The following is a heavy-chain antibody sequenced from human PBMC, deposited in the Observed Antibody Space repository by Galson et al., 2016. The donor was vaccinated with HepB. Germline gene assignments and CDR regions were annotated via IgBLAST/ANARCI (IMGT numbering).Heavy chain of an antibody. Sequence: TLSLTCTVSGGSIANNNYYWGWVRQSPGKGLEWIASIFHGGGTDYNPSLESRVAISLDTSENQFSLKLTSVTAADTAVYYCTNYRFGTMFGLWGHGTLVTVSA. CDR2: IFHGGGT. D-gene: IGHD3-10*02. CDR3: TNYRFGTMFGL. CDR1: GGSIANNNYY. J-gene: IGHJ4*01. V-gene: IGHV4-39*01.